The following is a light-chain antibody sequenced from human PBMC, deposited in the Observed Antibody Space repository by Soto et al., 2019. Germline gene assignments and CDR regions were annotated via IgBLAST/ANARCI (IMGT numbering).Light chain of an antibody. CDR2: WAS. J-gene: IGKJ4*01. CDR3: QQYYSTPL. V-gene: IGKV4-1*01. CDR1: QSVLYSSNNKNY. Sequence: DIVMTQSPDSLAVSLGERATINCKSSQSVLYSSNNKNYLAWYQQKPGQPPKLLIYWASTRESGVNDRFSGSGSGTDFTLTISRLQAEDVEVYYCQQYYSTPLLGGGTKV.